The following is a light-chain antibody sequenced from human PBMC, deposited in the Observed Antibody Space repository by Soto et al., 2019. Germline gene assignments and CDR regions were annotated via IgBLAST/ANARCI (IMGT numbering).Light chain of an antibody. Sequence: DIQMTQSPSSVSASVGDRVTISCRASQDISNWLAWYQQKPGEAPKFLIYAASNLQSRVPSKFSVSGSGTDFTLTISSLQPEDFAVYYCQQARRFPITFGQGTRLEIK. CDR2: AAS. V-gene: IGKV1-12*01. CDR3: QQARRFPIT. J-gene: IGKJ5*01. CDR1: QDISNW.